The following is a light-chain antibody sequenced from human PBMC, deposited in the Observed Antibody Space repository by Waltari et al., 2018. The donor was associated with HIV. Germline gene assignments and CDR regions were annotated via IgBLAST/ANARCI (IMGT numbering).Light chain of an antibody. CDR1: TGAVTDDYF. CDR3: LLSYNREFF. V-gene: IGLV7-43*01. J-gene: IGLJ2*01. Sequence: QTVVTQEPSLTVSPGGTVTLTCASTTGAVTDDYFPNWFQQKPGQPPRALIYSTRNTHSWTPARFSGSLLGGKAALTLSGVQREDEAGYCCLLSYNREFFFGGGTKLTVL. CDR2: STR.